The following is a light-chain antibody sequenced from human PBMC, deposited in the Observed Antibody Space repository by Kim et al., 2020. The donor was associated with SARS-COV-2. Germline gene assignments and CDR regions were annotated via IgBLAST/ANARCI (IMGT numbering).Light chain of an antibody. Sequence: LSPGQTASISCSGHRLGDRYACWYQQKAGQSPVLVIYKDNKRPSGIPERFSGSNSGNTATLNISGTQAMDEADYYCQTWDSGTVLFGGGTKLTVL. V-gene: IGLV3-1*01. CDR2: KDN. CDR1: RLGDRY. J-gene: IGLJ3*02. CDR3: QTWDSGTVL.